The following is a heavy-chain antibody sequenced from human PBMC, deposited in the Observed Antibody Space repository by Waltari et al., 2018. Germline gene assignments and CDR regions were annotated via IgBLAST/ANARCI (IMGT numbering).Heavy chain of an antibody. CDR1: GISFSSFW. CDR2: IKQDGSEE. Sequence: EVQLVESGGGLVQPGGSLRLSCAASGISFSSFWMTWVRQAPGKGLEWVANIKQDGSEEYYVDSVKGRFTISQDNAKNSLYLQMNSLRAEDTAVYFCARERRGQSGWYYFDFWGQGSLVTVSS. J-gene: IGHJ4*02. V-gene: IGHV3-7*01. D-gene: IGHD6-19*01. CDR3: ARERRGQSGWYYFDF.